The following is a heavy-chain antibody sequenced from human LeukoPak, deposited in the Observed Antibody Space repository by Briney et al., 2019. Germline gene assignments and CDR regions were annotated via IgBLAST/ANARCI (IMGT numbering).Heavy chain of an antibody. CDR1: GFTFSRSA. V-gene: IGHV3-23*01. CDR3: AKDGLYYDGSEHVYYFDS. CDR2: IIYSGGAT. D-gene: IGHD3-22*01. Sequence: GGSLRLSCAASGFTFSRSAMTWVRQGPGTGLEFVASIIYSGGATYYADSVKGRFTISRDNPKNTLYLQMNSLRAEDTALYYCAKDGLYYDGSEHVYYFDSWGQGTLVTVSS. J-gene: IGHJ4*02.